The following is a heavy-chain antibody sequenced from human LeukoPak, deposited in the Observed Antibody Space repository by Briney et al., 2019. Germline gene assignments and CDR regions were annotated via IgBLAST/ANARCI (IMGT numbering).Heavy chain of an antibody. D-gene: IGHD5-18*01. CDR3: ARGGYMYGYGPDY. Sequence: GGSLRLSCAASGFTFSSYGMSWVRQAPGKGLEWVSAISGSGGTTYNVDSVKGRFTISRDNSKYTLYLQMNNLRAEDTAVYYCARGGYMYGYGPDYWGQGTLVTVSS. CDR2: ISGSGGTT. V-gene: IGHV3-23*01. J-gene: IGHJ4*02. CDR1: GFTFSSYG.